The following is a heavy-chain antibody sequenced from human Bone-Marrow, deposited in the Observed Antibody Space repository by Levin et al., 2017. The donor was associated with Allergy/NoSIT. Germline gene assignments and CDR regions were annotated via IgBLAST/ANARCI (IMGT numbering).Heavy chain of an antibody. Sequence: GGSLRLSCAASGFTFSDSYMHWIRQAPGKGLEWVSNIRTSGGPIFYADSVKGRFTISGDSASNSVYLQMNSLRVEDTAVYYCARSISTVSTGVGFRNWGLGTLVIVSS. CDR3: ARSISTVSTGVGFRN. V-gene: IGHV3-11*01. D-gene: IGHD4-17*01. CDR1: GFTFSDSY. J-gene: IGHJ4*02. CDR2: IRTSGGPI.